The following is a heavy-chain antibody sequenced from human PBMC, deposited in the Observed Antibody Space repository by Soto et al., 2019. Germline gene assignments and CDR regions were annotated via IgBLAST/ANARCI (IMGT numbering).Heavy chain of an antibody. V-gene: IGHV1-69*01. CDR3: GRGGLQDIVVVPAVPRGWFDP. D-gene: IGHD2-2*01. Sequence: QVQLVQSGAEVKKPGSSVKVSCKASGGTFSSYAISWVRQAPGQGLEWMGGIIPIFGTANYAQKFQGRVTITADESTSTVYMELSSLRSEDMGVYYCGRGGLQDIVVVPAVPRGWFDPWGQGTLVTVSS. J-gene: IGHJ5*02. CDR1: GGTFSSYA. CDR2: IIPIFGTA.